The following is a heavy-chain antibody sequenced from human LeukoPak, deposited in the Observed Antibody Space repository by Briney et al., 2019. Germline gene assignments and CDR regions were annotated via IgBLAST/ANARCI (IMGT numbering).Heavy chain of an antibody. J-gene: IGHJ3*02. D-gene: IGHD5-12*01. V-gene: IGHV4-30-4*01. CDR2: IYYSGST. CDR3: VGVVATIRENAFDI. Sequence: KSSETLSLTCTVSGGSISSGDYYWSWIRQPPGKGLEWIGYIYYSGSTYYNPSLKSRVTISVDTSKNQFSLKLSSVTAADTAVYYCVGVVATIRENAFDIWGQGTMVTVSS. CDR1: GGSISSGDYY.